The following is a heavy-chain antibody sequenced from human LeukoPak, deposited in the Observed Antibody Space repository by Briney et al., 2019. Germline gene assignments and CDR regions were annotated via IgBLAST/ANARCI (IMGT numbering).Heavy chain of an antibody. V-gene: IGHV1-2*02. Sequence: ASVKVSCKTSGYTFTAFHVHWVRRAPEQGLAWMGWINPNTGATNCPQKFQGRVTMTTDTSISTAYMELRSLRSDDTAFYYCARGEVDTSGWDCFHFWGQGALVTVSS. D-gene: IGHD6-19*01. CDR1: GYTFTAFH. CDR2: INPNTGAT. J-gene: IGHJ4*02. CDR3: ARGEVDTSGWDCFHF.